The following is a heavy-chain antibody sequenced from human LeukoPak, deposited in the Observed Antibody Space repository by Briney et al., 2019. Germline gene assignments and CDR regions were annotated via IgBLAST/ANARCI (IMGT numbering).Heavy chain of an antibody. CDR3: LTSTRSHRFDY. D-gene: IGHD2-15*01. J-gene: IGHJ4*02. CDR1: GFTFSSYW. Sequence: GGSLRLSYAASGFTFSSYWMCWVRQAPGKGLEWVAIIKQDGSDKYYVDSVEGRFIISRDNAKNSLYLQMNSLRTEDTAAYYCLTSTRSHRFDYWGQGTLVTVSS. V-gene: IGHV3-7*01. CDR2: IKQDGSDK.